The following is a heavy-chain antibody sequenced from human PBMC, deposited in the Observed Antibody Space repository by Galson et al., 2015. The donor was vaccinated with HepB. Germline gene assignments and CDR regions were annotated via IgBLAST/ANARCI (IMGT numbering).Heavy chain of an antibody. CDR3: AKYIGGWLGDS. Sequence: SLRLSCAASGFTFSSCPMAWVRQAPGKGLEWVSGIGTDSDRSYLYIDSVRGRFTISRDNFKSTLYLQMNSLRAEDTAIYCCAKYIGGWLGDSWGRGTLVTVSS. CDR2: IGTDSDRS. CDR1: GFTFSSCP. V-gene: IGHV3-23*01. D-gene: IGHD3-22*01. J-gene: IGHJ4*02.